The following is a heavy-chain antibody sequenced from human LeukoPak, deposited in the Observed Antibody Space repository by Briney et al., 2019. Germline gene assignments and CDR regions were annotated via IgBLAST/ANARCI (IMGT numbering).Heavy chain of an antibody. D-gene: IGHD6-6*01. CDR1: GYTFTSYG. CDR3: ARGRMVVAPISSYYYYYYMDV. J-gene: IGHJ6*03. V-gene: IGHV1-18*01. Sequence: ASVKVSCKASGYTFTSYGISWVRQGPGQGLEWMGWISAYNGNTNYAQKLQGRVTMTTDTSTSTAYMELRSLRSDDTAVYYCARGRMVVAPISSYYYYYYMDVWGKGTTVTVSS. CDR2: ISAYNGNT.